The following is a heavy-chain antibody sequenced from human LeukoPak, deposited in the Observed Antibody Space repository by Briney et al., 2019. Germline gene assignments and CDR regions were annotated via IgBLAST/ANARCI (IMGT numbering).Heavy chain of an antibody. Sequence: GGSLRLSCAASGFTFSGYWINWVRQAPGKGLEWVANIKQDGSEKYYVDSVKGRFTISRDNAKNSVYLQMNSLRAEDTAVYYCARSLASSGFDFWGQGTMVTVSS. CDR2: IKQDGSEK. V-gene: IGHV3-7*01. J-gene: IGHJ3*01. D-gene: IGHD1-1*01. CDR1: GFTFSGYW. CDR3: ARSLASSGFDF.